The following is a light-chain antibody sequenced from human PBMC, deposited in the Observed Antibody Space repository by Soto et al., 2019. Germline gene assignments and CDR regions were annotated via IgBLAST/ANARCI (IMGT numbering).Light chain of an antibody. V-gene: IGKV3-15*01. Sequence: EIVMTQSPATLSVSPGEKATLSCRASQSVTSYLAWYQQTPGHAPRLLIQGASARATDVPARFSGSGSGTEFTLTISSLRSEDFAVFYCQKYSNWPWTFGQGTKVEI. CDR1: QSVTSY. CDR3: QKYSNWPWT. CDR2: GAS. J-gene: IGKJ1*01.